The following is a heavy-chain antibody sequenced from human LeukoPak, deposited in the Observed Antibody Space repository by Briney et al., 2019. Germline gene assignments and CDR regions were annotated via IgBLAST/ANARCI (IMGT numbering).Heavy chain of an antibody. D-gene: IGHD5-18*01. CDR2: IHYSGRT. CDR1: GDSISGYY. J-gene: IGHJ6*03. Sequence: KPSETLSLTCTVSGDSISGYYWSWIRQPPGKGLEWIGYIHYSGRTNYNPSLESRVTISGTTSKNTFSLKLNSVTAADTAVYYCASGYSYGKDYYYYMDVWGKGTTVTVSS. CDR3: ASGYSYGKDYYYYMDV. V-gene: IGHV4-59*01.